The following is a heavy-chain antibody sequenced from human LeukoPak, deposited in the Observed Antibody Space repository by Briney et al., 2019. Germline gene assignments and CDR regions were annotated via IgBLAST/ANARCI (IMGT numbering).Heavy chain of an antibody. J-gene: IGHJ4*02. V-gene: IGHV3-23*01. CDR3: ARDRSYGSFDF. D-gene: IGHD5-18*01. CDR1: GFTFSSYA. Sequence: GGSLRLSCAASGFTFSSYAMSWVRQAPGKGLEWVSAISGSGGSTYYADSVKGRFTISRDNSKSTLYLQMNSLRAEDTALYHCARDRSYGSFDFWGPGTLVTVSS. CDR2: ISGSGGST.